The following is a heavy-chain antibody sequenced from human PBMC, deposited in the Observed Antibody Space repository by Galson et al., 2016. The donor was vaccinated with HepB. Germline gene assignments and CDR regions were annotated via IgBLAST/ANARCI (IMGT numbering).Heavy chain of an antibody. CDR3: ARIVPAADVGNRFDP. D-gene: IGHD2-2*01. Sequence: SVKVSCKASEYTSTDYYMHWVRQTPGQGLEWMGWINPNSGGTNYAQKFQGRVTMTRDVSINTAYMELSRLRSDDTAVYYCARIVPAADVGNRFDPWGQGTLVTVSA. V-gene: IGHV1-2*02. CDR1: EYTSTDYY. CDR2: INPNSGGT. J-gene: IGHJ5*02.